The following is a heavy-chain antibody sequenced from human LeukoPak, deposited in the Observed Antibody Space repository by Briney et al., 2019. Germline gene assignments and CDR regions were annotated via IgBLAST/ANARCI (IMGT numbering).Heavy chain of an antibody. V-gene: IGHV3-9*01. D-gene: IGHD3-3*01. Sequence: GGSLRLSCAASGFTFGDYAMHWVRQGPGKGLEWVSGISWNSGSIAYADSVKGRFTISRDNAKNSLYLQMNSLRPEDTALYYCAKGQLWSGYNPFDDWGQGTLVTVSS. CDR2: ISWNSGSI. J-gene: IGHJ4*02. CDR1: GFTFGDYA. CDR3: AKGQLWSGYNPFDD.